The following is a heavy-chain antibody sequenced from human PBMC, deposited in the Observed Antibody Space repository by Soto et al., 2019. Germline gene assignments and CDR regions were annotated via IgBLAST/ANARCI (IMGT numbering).Heavy chain of an antibody. CDR2: IRFDGSNI. CDR3: ARDGVGGTVFFGYLDY. J-gene: IGHJ4*02. CDR1: EIIFSGYG. V-gene: IGHV3-33*01. D-gene: IGHD1-26*01. Sequence: QVQLVESGGGVVQPGRSLRLSCAVSEIIFSGYGMHWVRQAPGKGLEWVAVIRFDGSNIHYADSVKGRFTISRDNSKNTLDLQMDSLSAEDTAVYYCARDGVGGTVFFGYLDYWGKGALVTVSS.